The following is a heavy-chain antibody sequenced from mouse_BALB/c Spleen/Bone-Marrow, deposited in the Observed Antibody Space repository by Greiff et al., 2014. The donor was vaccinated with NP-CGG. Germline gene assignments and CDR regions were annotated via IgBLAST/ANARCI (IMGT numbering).Heavy chain of an antibody. CDR3: TRSGSLGAMDY. Sequence: EVKLQESGTVLARPGASVKMSCKASGYSFTSYWMHWVKQRPGQGLEWIGAIYPGNSDTSYNEKFKGKAKLTAVTSASTAYMELSSLSNEDAAVYYCTRSGSLGAMDYWGQGTSVTVSS. CDR1: GYSFTSYW. D-gene: IGHD3-1*01. V-gene: IGHV1-5*01. CDR2: IYPGNSDT. J-gene: IGHJ4*01.